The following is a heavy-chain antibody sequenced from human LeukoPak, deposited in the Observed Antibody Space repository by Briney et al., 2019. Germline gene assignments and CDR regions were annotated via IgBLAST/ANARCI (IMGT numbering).Heavy chain of an antibody. CDR2: ISSSSSYI. Sequence: AGGSLRLSCAASGFTFSSYSMNWVRQAPGKGLEWVSSISSSSSYIYYADSVKGRFTISRDNAKNSLYLKMNSLRAEDTAVYYCARVRGFGDLDYWGQGTLVTVSS. D-gene: IGHD3-10*01. J-gene: IGHJ4*02. CDR3: ARVRGFGDLDY. V-gene: IGHV3-21*01. CDR1: GFTFSSYS.